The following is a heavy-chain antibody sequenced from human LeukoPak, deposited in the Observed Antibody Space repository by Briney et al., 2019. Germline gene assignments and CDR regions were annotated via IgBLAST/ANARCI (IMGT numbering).Heavy chain of an antibody. CDR1: GGSINSSGYY. Sequence: SETLSLTCSVSGGSINSSGYYWGWIRQPPGRGLEWIASICYSGSTYYNPSLKSRFTISVDTSKNTLSLKLSSLTAADTAVYYCARHEYSGSYYGLSWFDPWGQGTLATVSS. CDR3: ARHEYSGSYYGLSWFDP. J-gene: IGHJ5*02. V-gene: IGHV4-39*01. CDR2: ICYSGST. D-gene: IGHD1-26*01.